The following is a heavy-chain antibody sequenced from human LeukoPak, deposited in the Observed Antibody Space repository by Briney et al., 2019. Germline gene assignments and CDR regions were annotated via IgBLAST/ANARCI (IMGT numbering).Heavy chain of an antibody. CDR3: AKATNTVTGTPTLAIDY. CDR1: GFIFGDYY. J-gene: IGHJ4*02. Sequence: GGSLRLSRAASGFIFGDYYMSWIRQAPGKGLEWVSYISSTSSYTAYADSVKGRFTISRDNAKNSLYLQMNSLRAEDTAVYFCAKATNTVTGTPTLAIDYWGQGTLVTVSS. CDR2: ISSTSSYT. D-gene: IGHD4-11*01. V-gene: IGHV3-11*05.